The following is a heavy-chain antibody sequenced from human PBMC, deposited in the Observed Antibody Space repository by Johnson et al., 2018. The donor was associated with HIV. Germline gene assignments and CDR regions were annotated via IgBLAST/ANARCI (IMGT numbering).Heavy chain of an antibody. CDR3: ARKGAWAFDI. D-gene: IGHD3-16*01. V-gene: IGHV3-53*01. CDR1: GLSVSYGY. CDR2: IYSGAST. Sequence: VQLVESGGGLIQPGGSLRLSQTASGLSVSYGYMTWVRQAPGRGLEWVSVIYSGASTSYTDSVKGRFPISRDNAKNSLYLQMHSLRAEDTAVYYCARKGAWAFDIWGQGTMVTVSS. J-gene: IGHJ3*02.